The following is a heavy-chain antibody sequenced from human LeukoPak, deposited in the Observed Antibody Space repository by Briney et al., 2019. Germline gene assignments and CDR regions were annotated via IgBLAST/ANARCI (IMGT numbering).Heavy chain of an antibody. D-gene: IGHD2-2*01. J-gene: IGHJ4*02. Sequence: SVKVSCKASGGTFSSYAISWVRQAPGQGLEWMGGIIPIFGTANYAQKFQGRVTITTDESMSTAYMELSSLRSEDTAVYYCARGVGCSSTSCRYDWGQGTLVTVSS. V-gene: IGHV1-69*05. CDR1: GGTFSSYA. CDR2: IIPIFGTA. CDR3: ARGVGCSSTSCRYD.